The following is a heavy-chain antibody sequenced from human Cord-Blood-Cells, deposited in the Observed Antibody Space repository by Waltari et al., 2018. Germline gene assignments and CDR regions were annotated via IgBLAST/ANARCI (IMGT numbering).Heavy chain of an antibody. CDR3: AKDLGYGGNSDY. D-gene: IGHD4-17*01. CDR2: ISGSGGST. V-gene: IGHV3-23*01. J-gene: IGHJ4*02. CDR1: GLTFSRSD. Sequence: EVQLLESGGGLVQPGGSLRLSCAAFGLTFSRSDMRWVRQAPGKGLEWVSAISGSGGSTYYADSVKGRFTISRDNSKNTLYLQMNSLRAEDTAVYYCAKDLGYGGNSDYWGQGTLVTVSS.